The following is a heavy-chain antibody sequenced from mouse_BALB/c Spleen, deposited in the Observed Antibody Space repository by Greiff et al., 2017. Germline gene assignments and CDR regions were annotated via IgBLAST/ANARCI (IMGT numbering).Heavy chain of an antibody. D-gene: IGHD1-1*01. CDR3: ARGYHYYGSSYLFDY. CDR2: ISSGGST. V-gene: IGHV5-6-5*01. CDR1: GFTFSSYA. J-gene: IGHJ2*01. Sequence: EVQVVESGGGLVKPGGSLKLSCAASGFTFSSYAMSWVRQTPEKRLEWVASISSGGSTYYPDSVKGRFTISRDNARNILYLQMSSLRSEDTAMYYCARGYHYYGSSYLFDYWGQGTTLTVSS.